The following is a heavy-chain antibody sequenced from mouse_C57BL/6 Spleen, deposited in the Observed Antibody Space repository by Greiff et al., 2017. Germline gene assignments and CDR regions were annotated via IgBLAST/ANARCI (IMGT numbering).Heavy chain of an antibody. CDR2: IYPGDGDT. D-gene: IGHD2-4*01. CDR3: ARWGLRLDY. CDR1: GYAFSSSW. V-gene: IGHV1-82*01. Sequence: VQLQQSGPELVKPGASVKISCKASGYAFSSSWMNWVQQRPGKGLEWIGRIYPGDGDTNYNGKFKGKTTRTADKSSSTAYMQHSSLTSEDSAVYFCARWGLRLDYWGQGTTLTVSS. J-gene: IGHJ2*01.